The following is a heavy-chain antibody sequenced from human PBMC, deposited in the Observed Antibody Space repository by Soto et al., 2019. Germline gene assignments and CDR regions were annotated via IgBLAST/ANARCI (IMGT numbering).Heavy chain of an antibody. CDR3: ARDGGIEVAGTPLDV. CDR2: ISYDGSNK. J-gene: IGHJ6*02. CDR1: GFTFSSYA. Sequence: QVQLVESGGGVVQPGRSLRLSCAASGFTFSSYAMHWVRQAPGKGLEWVAVISYDGSNKYYADSVKGRFTISRDNSKNKRYRQMNSLRPEETAVYYCARDGGIEVAGTPLDVWGQGTTVTVSS. V-gene: IGHV3-30-3*01. D-gene: IGHD6-19*01.